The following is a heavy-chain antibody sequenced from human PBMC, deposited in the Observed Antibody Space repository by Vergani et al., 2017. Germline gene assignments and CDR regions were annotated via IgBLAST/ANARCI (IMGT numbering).Heavy chain of an antibody. D-gene: IGHD5-12*01. CDR3: ARVMYRYEASTVYRLEGIDI. CDR1: GFSIDNGYY. CDR2: IYRTGRT. J-gene: IGHJ6*02. Sequence: QVQLHESGPGLVKPSETLSLTCAVSGFSIDNGYYWDWIGQPPGKGLEWIGSIYRTGRTHFNPSLKSRVTISVDTSNNHFSLRLNSLTAADTAVYYCARVMYRYEASTVYRLEGIDIWGQGATVTISS. V-gene: IGHV4-38-2*01.